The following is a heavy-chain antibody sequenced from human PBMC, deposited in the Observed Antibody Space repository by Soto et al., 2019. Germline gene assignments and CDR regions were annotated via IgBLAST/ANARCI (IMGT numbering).Heavy chain of an antibody. J-gene: IGHJ6*02. V-gene: IGHV1-69*06. CDR1: GGTFSSYA. CDR3: ASGDYYDFWSGYYTYYYGMDV. CDR2: IIPIFGTA. D-gene: IGHD3-3*01. Sequence: SVKVSCKASGGTFSSYAISWVRQAPGQGLEWMGGIIPIFGTANYAQKFQGRVTITADKSTSTAYMELSSLRSEDTAVYYCASGDYYDFWSGYYTYYYGMDVWGQGTTVTVSS.